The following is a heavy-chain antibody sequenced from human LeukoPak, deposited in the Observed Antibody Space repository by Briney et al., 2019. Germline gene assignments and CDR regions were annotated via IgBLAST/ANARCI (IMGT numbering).Heavy chain of an antibody. D-gene: IGHD3-22*01. CDR2: ISSSSSYI. CDR1: GFTFSSYG. V-gene: IGHV3-21*01. J-gene: IGHJ4*02. Sequence: GRSLRLSCAASGFTFSSYGMSWVRQAPGKGLEWVSFISSSSSYIYYADSVKGRFTISRDNAKNSLYLQMNSLRAEDTAVYYCARDLRSSGYYAFDYWGQGTLVTVSS. CDR3: ARDLRSSGYYAFDY.